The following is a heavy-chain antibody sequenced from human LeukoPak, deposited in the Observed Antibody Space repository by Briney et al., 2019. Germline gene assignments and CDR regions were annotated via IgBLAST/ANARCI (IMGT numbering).Heavy chain of an antibody. D-gene: IGHD2-21*02. J-gene: IGHJ3*02. CDR1: GFTFSSYG. CDR3: ASSGGDNDAFDI. Sequence: GRSLRLSCAASGFTFSSYGMHWVRQAPGKGLEWVAVIWYDGSNKYYADSVKGRFTISRDNSKNTLYLQMNSLRAEDTAVYYCASSGGDNDAFDIWGQGTMVTVSS. CDR2: IWYDGSNK. V-gene: IGHV3-33*01.